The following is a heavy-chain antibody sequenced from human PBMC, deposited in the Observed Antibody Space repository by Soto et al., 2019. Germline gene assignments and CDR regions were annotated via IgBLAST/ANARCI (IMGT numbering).Heavy chain of an antibody. D-gene: IGHD2-2*01. CDR3: GRVGWVVPANWCDP. Sequence: QVQLQESGPGLVKPSQTLSLTCTVSGGSISSGGYYWSWIRQHPGKGLEWIGYIYYSGSTYYNPSLKSRVTISVETSKTQFSLKQSSVAAADTAVYYCGRVGWVVPANWCDPWGQGTLVSVSS. CDR2: IYYSGST. CDR1: GGSISSGGYY. V-gene: IGHV4-31*03. J-gene: IGHJ5*02.